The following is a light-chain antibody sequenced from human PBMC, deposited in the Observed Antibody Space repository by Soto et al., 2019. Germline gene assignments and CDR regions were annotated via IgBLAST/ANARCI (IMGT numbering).Light chain of an antibody. CDR1: QSVSSY. J-gene: IGKJ1*01. Sequence: EIVLTQSPATLSLSPGERATLSCRASQSVSSYLAWYQQKPGQAPRLLIYGASNRATGIPARFSGSGSGTDFTLTINKLEPGDFAVYYCQQYGGSSWTFGQGTKVDIK. CDR3: QQYGGSSWT. CDR2: GAS. V-gene: IGKV3-11*01.